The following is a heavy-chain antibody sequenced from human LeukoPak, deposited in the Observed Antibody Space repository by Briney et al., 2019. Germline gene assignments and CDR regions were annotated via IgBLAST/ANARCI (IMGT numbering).Heavy chain of an antibody. CDR1: GFTFDDYG. J-gene: IGHJ4*02. Sequence: GGSLRLSCAASGFTFDDYGMSWVRQAPGKGLEWVSVIDRGGSKYYADSVKGRFTISRDNSKNTLYLQMNSLRAADTAVYYCARDKGTSYLSSFDYWGQGTLVTVSS. V-gene: IGHV3-66*02. CDR3: ARDKGTSYLSSFDY. CDR2: IDRGGSK. D-gene: IGHD6-6*01.